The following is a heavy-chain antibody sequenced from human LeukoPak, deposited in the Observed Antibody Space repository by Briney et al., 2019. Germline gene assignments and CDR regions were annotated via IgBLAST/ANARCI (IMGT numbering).Heavy chain of an antibody. Sequence: WETLTLTCAVYGGSFSGYYWSWIRQPPGKGLEWIGEINHSGSTIYNPSLKSRVTISVDTSTNQSSLELSSVTGADTAVYYCARFGRMTIFGVVIGPAAFDIWGQGTMVTVPS. CDR3: ARFGRMTIFGVVIGPAAFDI. D-gene: IGHD3-3*01. V-gene: IGHV4-34*01. J-gene: IGHJ3*02. CDR1: GGSFSGYY. CDR2: INHSGST.